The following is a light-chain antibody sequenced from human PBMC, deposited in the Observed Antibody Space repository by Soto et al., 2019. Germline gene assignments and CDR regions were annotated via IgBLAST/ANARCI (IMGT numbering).Light chain of an antibody. CDR2: DVS. V-gene: IGLV2-11*01. J-gene: IGLJ2*01. Sequence: QSVLTQPRSVSGSPGQSVTISCTGTSSDVGGYNYVSWYQQHPGKAPKLMIYDVSKRPSGVPDRFSGSKSGNTASLTISGLQAEDEADYYCCSYAGSSWVVFGGGTKLTVL. CDR1: SSDVGGYNY. CDR3: CSYAGSSWVV.